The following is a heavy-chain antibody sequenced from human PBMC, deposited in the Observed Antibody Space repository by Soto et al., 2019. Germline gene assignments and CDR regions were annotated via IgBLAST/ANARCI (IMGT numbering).Heavy chain of an antibody. V-gene: IGHV4-34*01. Sequence: SETLSLTCAAYGGSFSSYYWSWIRQPPGKGLEWIGEINHSGSTNYNPSLKSRVTISVDTSKNQFSLKLSSVTAADTAVYYCARDSPLCSGGSCYSGHYFDYWGQGTQVTVS. CDR2: INHSGST. CDR3: ARDSPLCSGGSCYSGHYFDY. J-gene: IGHJ4*02. D-gene: IGHD2-15*01. CDR1: GGSFSSYY.